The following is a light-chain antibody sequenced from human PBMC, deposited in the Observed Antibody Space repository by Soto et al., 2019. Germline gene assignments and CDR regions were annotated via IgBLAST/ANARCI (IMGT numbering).Light chain of an antibody. V-gene: IGKV3-20*01. J-gene: IGKJ1*01. CDR3: QQYGT. CDR2: GAS. CDR1: QGIGDT. Sequence: FAMRPFYATLSVSPGGGATLPCRASQGIGDTLAWYQHKPGQAPRLLIYGASTRATGIPDRFSGSGSGTDFTLAISRLEPEDFAVYYCQQYGTFGQGTKVDIK.